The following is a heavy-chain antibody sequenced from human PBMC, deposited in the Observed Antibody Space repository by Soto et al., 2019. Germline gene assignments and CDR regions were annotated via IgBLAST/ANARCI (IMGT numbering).Heavy chain of an antibody. V-gene: IGHV4-59*01. J-gene: IGHJ4*02. CDR1: GGSISDYY. CDR2: MHYSGST. CDR3: GRAGIPERSAYFY. Sequence: PSETLSLTCTVSGGSISDYYWGWIRQPPGKGLEWIGYMHYSGSTNYNPSLKSRVTTSVDTSKNQFSLRLSSVIAADTAVYSCGRAGIPERSAYFYWGQGTPVTASS. D-gene: IGHD3-3*01.